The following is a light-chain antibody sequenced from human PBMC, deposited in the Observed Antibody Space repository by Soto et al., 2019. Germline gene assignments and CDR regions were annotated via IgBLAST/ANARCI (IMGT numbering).Light chain of an antibody. CDR3: CSYAGSPTFVI. V-gene: IGLV2-23*02. CDR2: EVS. CDR1: SSDVGSYNL. Sequence: QSALTQPASVSGSPGQSITIPCTGASSDVGSYNLVSWYQQHPGKAPKLMIYEVSRRPSGISNRFPGSKSGNTASLTISGLQAEDEADYYCCSYAGSPTFVIFGGGTKLTVL. J-gene: IGLJ2*01.